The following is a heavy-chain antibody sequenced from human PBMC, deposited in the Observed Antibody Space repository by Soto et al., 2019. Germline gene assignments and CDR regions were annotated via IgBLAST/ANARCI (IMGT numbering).Heavy chain of an antibody. CDR3: ARRWYYDGSGSYDFDY. V-gene: IGHV4-39*01. Sequence: SETLSLTCTVSGGSISSNKYYWGWIRQSTGKGLEWIGNIFYNGRTYYNPSFKGRLTMSVDTSKNQFSLNLSSVTAADTAVYYCARRWYYDGSGSYDFDYWGQGYLVTVSS. D-gene: IGHD3-22*01. CDR1: GGSISSNKYY. CDR2: IFYNGRT. J-gene: IGHJ4*02.